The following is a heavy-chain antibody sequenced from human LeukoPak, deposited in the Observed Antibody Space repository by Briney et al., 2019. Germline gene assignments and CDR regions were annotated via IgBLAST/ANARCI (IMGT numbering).Heavy chain of an antibody. J-gene: IGHJ4*02. V-gene: IGHV4-38-2*01. D-gene: IGHD5-12*01. CDR3: VRVRGYDLWAFDY. CDR1: GFTFSGTW. CDR2: IYYSGGT. Sequence: PGGSLRLSCAASGFTFSGTWMHWVRQPPGKGLEWIGSIYYSGGTYYNPSLRSRLTISIDTSKNYFSLSLTSVAAADSAVYYCVRVRGYDLWAFDYWGQGTLVTVSS.